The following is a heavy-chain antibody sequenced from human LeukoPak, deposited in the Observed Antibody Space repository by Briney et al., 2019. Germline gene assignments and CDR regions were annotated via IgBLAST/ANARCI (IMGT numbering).Heavy chain of an antibody. CDR1: GCAFTSYG. J-gene: IGHJ4*02. Sequence: ASVKVSCKASGCAFTSYGISWVRQAPGQGLEWMGWVNVYNGNTNYAQKLQGRVTMTTDASTSTTYMDLRSLRSDDTAVYYCARDGYYDSSGHTLPRYWGQGTLVTVSS. V-gene: IGHV1-18*01. D-gene: IGHD3-22*01. CDR2: VNVYNGNT. CDR3: ARDGYYDSSGHTLPRY.